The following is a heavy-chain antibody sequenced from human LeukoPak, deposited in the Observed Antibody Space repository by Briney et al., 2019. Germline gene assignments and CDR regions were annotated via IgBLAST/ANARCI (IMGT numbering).Heavy chain of an antibody. Sequence: GGSLRLSCAASGFIFYNYWMTWVRQAPGKGLEWVANIKEDGSEKYYVDSVKGRFTISRDNGKNSLYLQMNSLRAEDTAVYYCARDQEGGPRSFARGSDFWGQGTLVTVSS. J-gene: IGHJ4*02. CDR3: ARDQEGGPRSFARGSDF. CDR1: GFIFYNYW. D-gene: IGHD3-16*02. CDR2: IKEDGSEK. V-gene: IGHV3-7*01.